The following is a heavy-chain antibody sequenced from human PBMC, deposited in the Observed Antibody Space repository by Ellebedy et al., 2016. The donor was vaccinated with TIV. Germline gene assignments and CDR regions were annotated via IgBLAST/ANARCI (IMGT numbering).Heavy chain of an antibody. J-gene: IGHJ4*02. CDR1: GFTFSGYW. Sequence: PGGSLRLSCAASGFTFSGYWMHWVRQAPGKGLVWVSRINGDGTSTAYADSVKGRFTISRDNAKNSLFLQMNNLKAEDTAVYFWARPTTMAYLFDYWGQGALVTVSS. CDR3: ARPTTMAYLFDY. D-gene: IGHD1-1*01. CDR2: INGDGTST. V-gene: IGHV3-74*03.